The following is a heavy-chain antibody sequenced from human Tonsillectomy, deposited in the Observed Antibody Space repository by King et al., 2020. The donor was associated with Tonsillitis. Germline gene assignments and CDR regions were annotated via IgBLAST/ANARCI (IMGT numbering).Heavy chain of an antibody. J-gene: IGHJ6*02. CDR2: IYYSGST. D-gene: IGHD5-18*01. V-gene: IGHV4-59*01. CDR1: GGSISSYY. Sequence: VQLQESGPGLVKPSETLSLTCTVSGGSISSYYWSWIRQPPGKGLEWIGYIYYSGSTNYNPSLKSRVTISVDTSKNQFSLKLSSVTAADTAVYYCARGVYSYGYYYYYYGMDVWGQGTTVTVSS. CDR3: ARGVYSYGYYYYYYGMDV.